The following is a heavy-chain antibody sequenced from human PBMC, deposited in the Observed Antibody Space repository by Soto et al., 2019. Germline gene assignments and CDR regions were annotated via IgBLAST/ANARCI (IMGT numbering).Heavy chain of an antibody. CDR1: RGSMYTYQ. CDR3: ARDMHAGFTHYFDP. J-gene: IGHJ5*02. D-gene: IGHD1-26*01. CDR2: TAYTGNT. V-gene: IGHV4-59*01. Sequence: HSGSLDLSSAVSRGSMYTYQGSGIRQFPGKGLEWIAYTAYTGNTNYNPSLKSRVTISMDTSKNQLSLKLTSMTAADTAVYYCARDMHAGFTHYFDPCGQGTLVTVSS.